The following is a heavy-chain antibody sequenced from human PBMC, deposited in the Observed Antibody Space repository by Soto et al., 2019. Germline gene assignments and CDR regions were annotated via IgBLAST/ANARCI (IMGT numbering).Heavy chain of an antibody. Sequence: SETLSLTCTVSGGSISSYYWSWIRQPPGKGLEWIGYIYYSGSTNYNPSLKSRVTISVDTSKNQFSLKLSSVTAADTAVYYCARVSRYDILTGYRYDFDYWGQGTLVTVS. V-gene: IGHV4-59*08. CDR3: ARVSRYDILTGYRYDFDY. CDR2: IYYSGST. D-gene: IGHD3-9*01. CDR1: GGSISSYY. J-gene: IGHJ4*02.